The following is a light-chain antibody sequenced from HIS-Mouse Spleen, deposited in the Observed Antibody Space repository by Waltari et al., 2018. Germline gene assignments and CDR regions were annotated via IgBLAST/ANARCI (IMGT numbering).Light chain of an antibody. CDR1: SSDVGSYNL. Sequence: QSALTQPASVSGSPGQSITISCTGTSSDVGSYNLVSRYQQHPGKAPKLMIYEGSKRHSGVSNRFSGSKSGNTASLTISGLQAEDEADYYCCSYAGSSTFVVVFGGGTKLTVL. V-gene: IGLV2-23*03. CDR3: CSYAGSSTFVVV. J-gene: IGLJ2*01. CDR2: EGS.